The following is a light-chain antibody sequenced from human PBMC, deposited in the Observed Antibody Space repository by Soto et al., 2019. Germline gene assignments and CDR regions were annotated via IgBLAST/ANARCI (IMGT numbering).Light chain of an antibody. CDR2: GVT. V-gene: IGKV3-11*01. Sequence: EIVLTQSPATLSLSPGERATLSCRDSQSVRSYLAWSQPTPGQAPRLLITGVTNSATGTPARFSGSGSGTDFTLTISSLEPEDFAVYYCQQRSRRITFGQGTRLENK. J-gene: IGKJ5*01. CDR3: QQRSRRIT. CDR1: QSVRSY.